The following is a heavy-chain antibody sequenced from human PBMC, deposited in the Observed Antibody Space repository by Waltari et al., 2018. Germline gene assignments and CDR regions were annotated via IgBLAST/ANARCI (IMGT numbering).Heavy chain of an antibody. CDR2: INPSGTI. J-gene: IGHJ6*03. D-gene: IGHD6-19*01. V-gene: IGHV3-23*04. CDR3: VKRPAGSPNYYMDV. CDR1: GFTFSSCA. Sequence: EVQLVESGGGLVQPGGSLGLSCAASGFTFSSCAMSWVRQAPGKGLGWVSTINPSGTIVYAASVKGRFTISRDNSRNTLYVQMTSLRAEDTAIYYCVKRPAGSPNYYMDVWGKGTTVTVSS.